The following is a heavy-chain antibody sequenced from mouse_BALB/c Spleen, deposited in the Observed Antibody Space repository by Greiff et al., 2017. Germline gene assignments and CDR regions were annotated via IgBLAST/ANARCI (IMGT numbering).Heavy chain of an antibody. CDR3: ARAYYYGSSYYFDY. J-gene: IGHJ2*01. V-gene: IGHV2-6-7*01. CDR1: GFSLTGYG. Sequence: QVTLKESGPGLVAPSQSLSITCTVSGFSLTGYGVNWVRQPPGKGLEWLGMIWGDGSTDYNSALKSRLSISKDNSKSQVFLKMNSLQTDDTARYYCARAYYYGSSYYFDYWGQGTTLTVSS. CDR2: IWGDGST. D-gene: IGHD1-1*01.